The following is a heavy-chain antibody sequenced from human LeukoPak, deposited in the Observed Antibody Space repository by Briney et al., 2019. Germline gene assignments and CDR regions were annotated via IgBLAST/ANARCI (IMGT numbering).Heavy chain of an antibody. Sequence: PSETLSLTCTVSGGSISSYYWSWIRQPAGKGLEWIGRIYTSGSTNYNPSLKSRVTISVDKSKNQFSLKLSPVTAADTAVYYCATDSSGYQSYWGQGTLVTVSS. D-gene: IGHD3-22*01. CDR1: GGSISSYY. CDR2: IYTSGST. CDR3: ATDSSGYQSY. V-gene: IGHV4-4*07. J-gene: IGHJ4*02.